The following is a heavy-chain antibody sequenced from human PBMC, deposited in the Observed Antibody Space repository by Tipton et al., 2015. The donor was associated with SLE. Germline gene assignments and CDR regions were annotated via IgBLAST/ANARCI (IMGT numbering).Heavy chain of an antibody. CDR1: GYTFTSYD. CDR3: ANSYYGSGSYYKGVYYYSGMDV. V-gene: IGHV1-8*01. Sequence: QLVQSGPEVKKPGASVKVSCKASGYTFTSYDINWVRQATGQGLEWMGWMNPNSGNTGYAQKFQGRVTMTRNTSISTAYMELSSLRSEDTAVYYCANSYYGSGSYYKGVYYYSGMDVWGQGTTVTVSS. J-gene: IGHJ6*02. CDR2: MNPNSGNT. D-gene: IGHD3-10*01.